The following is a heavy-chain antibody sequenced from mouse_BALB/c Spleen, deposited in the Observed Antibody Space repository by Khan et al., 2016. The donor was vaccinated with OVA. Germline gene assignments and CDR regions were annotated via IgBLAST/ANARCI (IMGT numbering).Heavy chain of an antibody. V-gene: IGHV3-2*02. CDR2: INYIGGT. Sequence: SGPGLVKPSQSLSLTCTFTGYSITSDYAWNWIRQFPGNKLEWMGYINYIGGTSYLPSLKSRISITRDTSKSQFFLQLNAVTTWDSATYYGARWFTYWGQGTLVTVS. CDR1: GYSITSDYA. CDR3: ARWFTY. J-gene: IGHJ3*01.